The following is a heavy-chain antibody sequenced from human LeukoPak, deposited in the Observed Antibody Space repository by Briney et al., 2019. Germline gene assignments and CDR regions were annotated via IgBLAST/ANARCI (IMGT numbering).Heavy chain of an antibody. D-gene: IGHD2-15*01. CDR2: IGTAGDT. Sequence: GGSLRLSCAASGFTFSNYDMHWVRQATGKGLEWVSAIGTAGDTYYPGSVKGRFTISRENAKNSLYLQMNSLRAGDTAVYYCARDRGGGHMDVWGKGTTVTI. J-gene: IGHJ6*03. V-gene: IGHV3-13*01. CDR1: GFTFSNYD. CDR3: ARDRGGGHMDV.